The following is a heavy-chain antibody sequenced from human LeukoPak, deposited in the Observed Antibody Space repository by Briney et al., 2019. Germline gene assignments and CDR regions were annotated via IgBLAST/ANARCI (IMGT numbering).Heavy chain of an antibody. Sequence: SETLSLTCAVSGGSISSSNWWSWVRQPPGKGLEWIGEGYHSGSTNYNPSLKSRVTISVDKSKNQFSLKLSSVTAADTAVYYCATSVIGWRWLQPPLDYWGQGTLVTVSS. D-gene: IGHD5-24*01. CDR3: ATSVIGWRWLQPPLDY. V-gene: IGHV4-4*02. CDR2: GYHSGST. CDR1: GGSISSSNW. J-gene: IGHJ4*02.